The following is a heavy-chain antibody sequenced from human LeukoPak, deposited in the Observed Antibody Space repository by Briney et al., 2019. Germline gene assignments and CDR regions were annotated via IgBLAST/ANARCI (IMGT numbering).Heavy chain of an antibody. CDR3: ARDRNILLWFGELLGDYFDY. Sequence: PGGSLRLSCAASGFTFSSYSMNWVRQAPGKGLEWVSYISSSSSTIYYADSVKGRFTISRDNAKNSLYLQMNSLRAEDTAVYYCARDRNILLWFGELLGDYFDYWGQGTLVTVSS. V-gene: IGHV3-48*04. J-gene: IGHJ4*02. D-gene: IGHD3-10*01. CDR1: GFTFSSYS. CDR2: ISSSSSTI.